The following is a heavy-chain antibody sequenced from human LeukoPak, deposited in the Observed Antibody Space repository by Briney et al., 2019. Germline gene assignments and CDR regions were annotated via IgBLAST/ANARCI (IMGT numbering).Heavy chain of an antibody. CDR1: GFTFSNYG. Sequence: GGSLRLTCAASGFTFSNYGMHWVRQAPGKGLEWVSVISYDGSNKYYAYSVKGRFTISRDNSKNTLYLQMNSLRAEDTAMYYCAKNSGSTALWGQGTLVTVSS. D-gene: IGHD1-26*01. J-gene: IGHJ4*02. V-gene: IGHV3-30*18. CDR3: AKNSGSTAL. CDR2: ISYDGSNK.